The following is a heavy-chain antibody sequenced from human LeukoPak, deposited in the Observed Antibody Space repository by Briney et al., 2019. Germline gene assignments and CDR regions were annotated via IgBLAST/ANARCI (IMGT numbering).Heavy chain of an antibody. D-gene: IGHD4-17*01. J-gene: IGHJ4*02. CDR1: GYTFTGYY. CDR2: INPNSGGT. CDR3: ARGEGYDYGDYYFDY. V-gene: IGHV1-2*02. Sequence: ASVKVSYKASGYTFTGYYMHWVRQAPGQGLEWMGWINPNSGGTNYAQKFQGRVTMTRDTSISTAYMELSRLRSDDTAVYYCARGEGYDYGDYYFDYWGQGTLVTVSS.